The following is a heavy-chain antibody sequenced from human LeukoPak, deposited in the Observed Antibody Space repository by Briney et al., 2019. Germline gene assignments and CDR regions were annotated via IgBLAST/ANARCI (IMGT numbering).Heavy chain of an antibody. J-gene: IGHJ5*02. CDR1: GGSFSGYY. D-gene: IGHD6-6*01. CDR3: ARAPPRIAARPISNWFDP. CDR2: INHSGST. V-gene: IGHV4-34*01. Sequence: SETLSLTCAVYGGSFSGYYWSWLRQPPGKGLEWIGEINHSGSTNYNPSLKSRVTISVDTSKNQFSLKLSSVTAADTAVYYCARAPPRIAARPISNWFDPWGQGTLVTVSS.